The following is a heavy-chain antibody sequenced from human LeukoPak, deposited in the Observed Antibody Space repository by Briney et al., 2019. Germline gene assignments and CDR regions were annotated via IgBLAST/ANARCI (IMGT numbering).Heavy chain of an antibody. CDR1: GFTFSSYA. CDR3: AKYDTAMVSIWYFDL. D-gene: IGHD5-18*01. J-gene: IGHJ2*01. Sequence: GGSLRLSCAASGFTFSSYAMSWVRQAPGKGLEWVSAISGSSGSTYYADSVKGRFTISRDNSKNTLYLQMNSLRAEDTAVYYCAKYDTAMVSIWYFDLWGRGTLVTVSS. V-gene: IGHV3-23*01. CDR2: ISGSSGST.